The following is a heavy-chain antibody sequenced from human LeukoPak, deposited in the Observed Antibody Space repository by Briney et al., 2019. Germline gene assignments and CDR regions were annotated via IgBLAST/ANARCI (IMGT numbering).Heavy chain of an antibody. CDR1: GFTFSDAW. D-gene: IGHD5-18*01. J-gene: IGHJ6*03. V-gene: IGHV3-15*01. CDR3: TTYSLMVTENYYYYYYMDV. Sequence: GGCLRLSCAASGFTFSDAWMNWVRQTPGKGLEWVGRIKIKTDGGTTDYAAHVKGRFTISRDDSKNTLYLQMNSLKTDDTAMYYCTTYSLMVTENYYYYYYMDVWGKGTTVTVSS. CDR2: IKIKTDGGTT.